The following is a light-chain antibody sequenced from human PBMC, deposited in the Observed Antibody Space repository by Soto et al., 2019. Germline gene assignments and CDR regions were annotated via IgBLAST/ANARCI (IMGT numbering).Light chain of an antibody. CDR1: QSISSD. V-gene: IGKV3-15*01. J-gene: IGKJ1*01. Sequence: EVVMTQSPATLSESPGERATLSCRSSQSISSDLAWYQQKPGQAPRIFIYDASTRATRFPARFSGSGSGTEFTLTISSLQSEDFAVYYCQKYNRWTRTCGKVNNVEIK. CDR3: QKYNRWTRT. CDR2: DAS.